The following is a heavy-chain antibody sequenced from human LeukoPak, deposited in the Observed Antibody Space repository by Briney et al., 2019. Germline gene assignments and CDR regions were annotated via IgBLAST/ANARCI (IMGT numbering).Heavy chain of an antibody. CDR2: IWYGGSNK. D-gene: IGHD4-17*01. CDR3: AKEGPYGDYGN. V-gene: IGHV3-30*02. CDR1: GFTFSSYG. Sequence: GGSLRLSCAASGFTFSSYGMHWVRQAPGKGLEWVAVIWYGGSNKYYADSVKGRFTISRDNSKNTLYLQMNSLRAEDTAVYYCAKEGPYGDYGNWGQGTLVTVSS. J-gene: IGHJ4*02.